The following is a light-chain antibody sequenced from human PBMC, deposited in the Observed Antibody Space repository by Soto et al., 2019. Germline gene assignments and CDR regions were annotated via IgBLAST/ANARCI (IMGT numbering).Light chain of an antibody. V-gene: IGKV3-11*01. CDR2: DAS. CDR3: QQRYIWPPLT. Sequence: EIVLTQSPGTLSLSPGERATLSCRASQSVSSSYLAWYQQKPGQAPRLLIYDASNRATGIPARFSGSGSGTDFTLTISSLEPEDFAIYYCQQRYIWPPLTFGQGTRLEIK. CDR1: QSVSSSY. J-gene: IGKJ5*01.